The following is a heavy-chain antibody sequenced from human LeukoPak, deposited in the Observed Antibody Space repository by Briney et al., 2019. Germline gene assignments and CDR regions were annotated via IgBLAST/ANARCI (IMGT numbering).Heavy chain of an antibody. Sequence: SETLSLTCTVSCGSISRSSYYWGWIRQPPGKGLEWIGSIYYSGSTYYNPSLKSRVTISVDTSKNQFSLKLSSVTAADTAVYYCARLPYYYDSSGYSLWGQGTLVTVSS. D-gene: IGHD3-22*01. CDR1: CGSISRSSYY. CDR3: ARLPYYYDSSGYSL. V-gene: IGHV4-39*07. J-gene: IGHJ4*02. CDR2: IYYSGST.